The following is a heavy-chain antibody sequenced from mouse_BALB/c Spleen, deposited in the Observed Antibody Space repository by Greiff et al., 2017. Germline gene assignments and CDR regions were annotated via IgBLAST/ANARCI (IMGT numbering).Heavy chain of an antibody. CDR1: GYAFSSSW. V-gene: IGHV1-82*01. CDR2: IYPGDGDT. CDR3: NRGY. Sequence: QVQLQQSGPELVKPGASVKISCKASGYAFSSSWMNWVKQRPGQGLEWIGRIYPGDGDTNYNGKFKGKATLTADKSSNTAYLQLSSLTSEDTAVYYCNRGYWGQGTTLTVSS. D-gene: IGHD2-14*01. J-gene: IGHJ2*01.